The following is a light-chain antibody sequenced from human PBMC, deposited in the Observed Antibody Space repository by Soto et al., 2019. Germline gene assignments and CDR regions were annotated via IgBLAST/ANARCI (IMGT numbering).Light chain of an antibody. CDR2: LDSDGSH. CDR1: SGHSSYA. V-gene: IGLV4-69*01. J-gene: IGLJ2*01. Sequence: QSVLTQSPSASASLGASVKLTCTLSSGHSSYAIAWHQQQPEKGPRYLMKLDSDGSHTKGDAIPDRFSGSSSGAERYLPISSLQSEDEADYYCQTWGTGSHVVFGGGTKLAVL. CDR3: QTWGTGSHVV.